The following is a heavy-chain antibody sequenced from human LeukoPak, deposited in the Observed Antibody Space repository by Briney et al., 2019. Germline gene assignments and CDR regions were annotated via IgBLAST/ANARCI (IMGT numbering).Heavy chain of an antibody. CDR3: ASPVYGSGSYAWFDP. J-gene: IGHJ5*02. V-gene: IGHV3-48*02. D-gene: IGHD3-10*01. Sequence: GSLRLSCTASGFTFSSYSMNWVRQAPGKGLEWVSYINARSSTVFYADSVKGRFTISRDNAKNSLYLQMNSLRDEDTAVYYCASPVYGSGSYAWFDPWGQGTLVTVSS. CDR1: GFTFSSYS. CDR2: INARSSTV.